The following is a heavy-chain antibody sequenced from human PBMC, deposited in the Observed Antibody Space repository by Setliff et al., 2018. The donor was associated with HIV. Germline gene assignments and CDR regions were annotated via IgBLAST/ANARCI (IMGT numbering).Heavy chain of an antibody. Sequence: PSETLSLTCVVSDDSFSNYDWTWIRQSPGKALEWIGYISSSGTTNYNPSLGSRVTISMETSNTRFSLWLRSATAADTATYFCARLGRAIDDGGSSLRLDFWGQGMLVTVSS. J-gene: IGHJ4*02. D-gene: IGHD2-21*01. V-gene: IGHV4-4*09. CDR1: DDSFSNYD. CDR2: ISSSGTT. CDR3: ARLGRAIDDGGSSLRLDF.